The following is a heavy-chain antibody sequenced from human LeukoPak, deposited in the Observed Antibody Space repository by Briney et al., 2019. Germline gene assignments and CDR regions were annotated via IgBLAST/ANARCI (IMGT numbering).Heavy chain of an antibody. J-gene: IGHJ4*02. Sequence: PGGSLRLSCAASGFTFSSYSMNWVRQAPGKGLEWVSYISSSSTIYYADSVKGRFTISRDNAKNSLYLQMNSLRAEDTAVYYCASWDYYDSSGYPTPFDYRGQGTLVTVSS. CDR1: GFTFSSYS. V-gene: IGHV3-48*01. CDR2: ISSSSTI. CDR3: ASWDYYDSSGYPTPFDY. D-gene: IGHD3-22*01.